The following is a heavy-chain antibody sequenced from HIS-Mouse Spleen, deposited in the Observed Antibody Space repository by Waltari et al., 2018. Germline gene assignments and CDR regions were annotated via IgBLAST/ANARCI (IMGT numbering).Heavy chain of an antibody. V-gene: IGHV4-39*07. CDR1: GGSISSSSYY. Sequence: QLQLQESGPGLVKPSETLSLTCTVSGGSISSSSYYWGWIRQPPGNGLEWIGSIYYSGCPYYNPALKSRITISVDTSKNQFSLKLSSVTAADTAVYYCAREIPYSSSWYDWYFDLWGRGTLVTVSS. J-gene: IGHJ2*01. D-gene: IGHD6-13*01. CDR3: AREIPYSSSWYDWYFDL. CDR2: IYYSGCP.